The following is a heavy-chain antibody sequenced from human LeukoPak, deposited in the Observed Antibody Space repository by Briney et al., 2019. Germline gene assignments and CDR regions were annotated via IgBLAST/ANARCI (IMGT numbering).Heavy chain of an antibody. V-gene: IGHV4-34*01. J-gene: IGHJ4*02. D-gene: IGHD3-10*01. CDR1: GGSFSGYY. CDR3: ARGKWGYNGSGTPPAFDY. Sequence: SETLSLTCAVYGGSFSGYYWSWIRQPPGKGLEWIGEINHSGSTNYNPSLKSRVTISVDTSKNQFSLKLSSVTAADTAVYYCARGKWGYNGSGTPPAFDYWGQGTLVTVSS. CDR2: INHSGST.